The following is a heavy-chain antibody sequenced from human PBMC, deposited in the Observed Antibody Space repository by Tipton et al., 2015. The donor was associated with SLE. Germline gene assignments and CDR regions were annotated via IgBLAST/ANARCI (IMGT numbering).Heavy chain of an antibody. D-gene: IGHD3-22*01. V-gene: IGHV3-30*04. CDR3: ARARGDNSGYYFISH. CDR1: GFTFSSYT. CDR2: ISYDGRNK. Sequence: SLRLSCAASGFTFSSYTMHWVRQAPGKGLEWVAVISYDGRNKYYADSVKGRFTISRDNSKNTLYLQMNSLRAEDTAVYYCARARGDNSGYYFISHWGQGTLVTVSS. J-gene: IGHJ1*01.